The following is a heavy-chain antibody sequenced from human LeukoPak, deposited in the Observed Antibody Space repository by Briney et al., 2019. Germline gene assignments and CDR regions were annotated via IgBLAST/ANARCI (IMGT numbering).Heavy chain of an antibody. V-gene: IGHV1-18*01. D-gene: IGHD3-16*02. J-gene: IGHJ4*02. CDR3: AREAPLMDDYVWGSYRYTPQPVDY. Sequence: ASVKVSCKASGYTFTSYGISWVRQPPGQGLEWMGWISAYNGNTNYAQKLQGRVTMTTDTSTSTAYMELRSLRSDDTAVYYCAREAPLMDDYVWGSYRYTPQPVDYWGQGTLDTVSS. CDR1: GYTFTSYG. CDR2: ISAYNGNT.